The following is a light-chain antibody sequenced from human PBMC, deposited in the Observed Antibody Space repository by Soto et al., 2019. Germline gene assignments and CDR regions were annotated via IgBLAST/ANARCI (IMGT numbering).Light chain of an antibody. CDR2: GAS. CDR1: QSVGSNY. J-gene: IGKJ5*01. CDR3: QQYGYSPIT. Sequence: EFVLTQSPGTLSLSPGERATLSCRASQSVGSNYLAWYQQKPGQAPRLLIYGASSRATGIADRFSGSGSGTDFTLTISRLEPEGFALYYCQQYGYSPITFGQGTRLEIK. V-gene: IGKV3-20*01.